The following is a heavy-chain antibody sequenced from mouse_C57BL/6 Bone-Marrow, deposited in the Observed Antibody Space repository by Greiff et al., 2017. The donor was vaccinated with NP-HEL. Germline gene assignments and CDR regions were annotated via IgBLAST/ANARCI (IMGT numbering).Heavy chain of an antibody. CDR3: TTDGSSYNYFDY. CDR2: IDPENGDT. V-gene: IGHV14-4*01. CDR1: GFNIKDDH. J-gene: IGHJ2*01. Sequence: VQLQQSGAELVRPGASVKLSCTASGFNIKDDHMHWVKQRPEQGLEWIGWIDPENGDTEYASKFQGKATITADTSSNTAYLQLSSLTSEDTAVYYCTTDGSSYNYFDYWGQGTTLTVSS. D-gene: IGHD1-1*01.